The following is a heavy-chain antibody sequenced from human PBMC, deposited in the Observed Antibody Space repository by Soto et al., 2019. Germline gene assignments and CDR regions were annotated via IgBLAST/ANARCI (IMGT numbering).Heavy chain of an antibody. CDR1: GFTFSSYW. CDR2: IKQDGSEK. Sequence: GGSLRLSCAASGFTFSSYWMSWVRQAPGKGLEWVANIKQDGSEKYYVDSVKGRFTISRDNAKNSLYLQMNSLRAEDTAVYYCARDPVLPHHDWYFDLWGRGTLVTVSS. V-gene: IGHV3-7*01. J-gene: IGHJ2*01. CDR3: ARDPVLPHHDWYFDL. D-gene: IGHD1-1*01.